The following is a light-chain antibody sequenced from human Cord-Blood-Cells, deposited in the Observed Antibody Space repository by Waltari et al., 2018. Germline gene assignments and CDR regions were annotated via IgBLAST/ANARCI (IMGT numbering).Light chain of an antibody. J-gene: IGKJ1*01. CDR1: QSISSY. V-gene: IGKV1-39*01. CDR2: AAS. Sequence: DIQMTQSPSSLSASVGYRVTITCRASQSISSYLNWYQQKPGKAPKLLIYAASSLQSGVPSRFSGIGSGTDFTLTISSLQPEDFATYYCQQSYSTPPTFGQGTKVEIK. CDR3: QQSYSTPPT.